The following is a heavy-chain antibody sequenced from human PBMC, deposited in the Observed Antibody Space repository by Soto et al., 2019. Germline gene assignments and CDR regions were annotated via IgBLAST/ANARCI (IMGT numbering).Heavy chain of an antibody. CDR3: ARGGKSAILVDY. V-gene: IGHV4-34*01. CDR2: INHSGRV. J-gene: IGHJ4*02. Sequence: KASETLSLTCAVYGGSFSGHSWTWIRQSPGKGLEWIGDINHSGRVNYSPSLKSRVTISLDTSKNQFSLKLSSVTAADTAVYYCARGGKSAILVDYWGQGTLVTVSS. CDR1: GGSFSGHS.